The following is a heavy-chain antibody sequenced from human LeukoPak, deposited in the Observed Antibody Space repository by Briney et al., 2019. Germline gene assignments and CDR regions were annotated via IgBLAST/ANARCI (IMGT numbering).Heavy chain of an antibody. Sequence: GGSLRLSCAASGFTVSNTYMSWVRQAPGKGLEWVSIIYSGGGTYYADSVKGRFTISRDNSKNTLYLQMNSLRAEDTAVYYCARARYSGSYHGYFDYWGQGTLVTVSS. CDR1: GFTVSNTY. CDR3: ARARYSGSYHGYFDY. CDR2: IYSGGGT. J-gene: IGHJ4*02. V-gene: IGHV3-53*01. D-gene: IGHD3-10*01.